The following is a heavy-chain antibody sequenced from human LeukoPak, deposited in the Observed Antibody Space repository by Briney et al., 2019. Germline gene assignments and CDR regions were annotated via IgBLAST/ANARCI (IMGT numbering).Heavy chain of an antibody. Sequence: GGSLRLSCAASGFTFSSYAMTWVRQAPGKGLEWVSGINGSGGRTYYGDSVKGRFTISRDNSKNTLYLQMNSLRVEDTAVYYCAKSGYNRFDYWGQGTLVTVSS. J-gene: IGHJ4*02. D-gene: IGHD5-24*01. CDR2: INGSGGRT. CDR3: AKSGYNRFDY. V-gene: IGHV3-23*01. CDR1: GFTFSSYA.